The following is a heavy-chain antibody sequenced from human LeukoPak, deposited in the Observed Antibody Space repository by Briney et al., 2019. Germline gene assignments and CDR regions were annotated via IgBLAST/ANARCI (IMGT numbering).Heavy chain of an antibody. V-gene: IGHV3-23*01. J-gene: IGHJ4*02. D-gene: IGHD2-15*01. CDR3: AKGTKLAVAANNYFDY. Sequence: PGGSLRLSCAASGFTFSNYAINWVRQAPGKGLEWVSIISGSGGATYYADSVKGRFTISRDNSKNTLYLQMNSLRAEDTAVYYCAKGTKLAVAANNYFDYWGQGTLLTVSS. CDR1: GFTFSNYA. CDR2: ISGSGGAT.